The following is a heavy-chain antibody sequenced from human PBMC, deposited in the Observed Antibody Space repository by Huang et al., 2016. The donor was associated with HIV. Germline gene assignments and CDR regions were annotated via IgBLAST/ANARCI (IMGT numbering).Heavy chain of an antibody. D-gene: IGHD6-6*01. CDR1: GGTFSTYA. J-gene: IGHJ6*02. CDR2: GSPILGTG. Sequence: QVQLVQSGAEVKKPGSSVKVSCKASGGTFSTYAISWVRQAPGQGLEWMGGGSPILGTGNYAQKFQGTVTITANECTSTAYMEPSSLRSEDTALYYGARGRTRSSLYDSYYGLDVWGQGTTVTVSS. CDR3: ARGRTRSSLYDSYYGLDV. V-gene: IGHV1-69*01.